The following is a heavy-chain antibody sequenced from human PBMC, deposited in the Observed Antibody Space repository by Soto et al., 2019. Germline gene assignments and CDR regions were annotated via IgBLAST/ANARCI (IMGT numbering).Heavy chain of an antibody. CDR2: IYHSGST. CDR1: GYSISSGYY. D-gene: IGHD2-2*01. Sequence: SETLSLTCAVSGYSISSGYYWGWIRQPPGKGLEWIGSIYHSGSTYYNPSLKSRVTISVDTSKNQFSLKLSSVTAADTAVYYCARGLCSSTSCYFYYYGMDVWGQGTTVTVSS. V-gene: IGHV4-38-2*01. J-gene: IGHJ6*02. CDR3: ARGLCSSTSCYFYYYGMDV.